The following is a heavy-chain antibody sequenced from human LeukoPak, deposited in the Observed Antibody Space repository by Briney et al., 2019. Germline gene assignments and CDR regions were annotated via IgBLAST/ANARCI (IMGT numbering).Heavy chain of an antibody. Sequence: SETLSLTCTVSGGSISSYYWSWIRQPPGQGLEWIGFIDYSGSTSYNPSLKSRVTISLDTSKNQFSLSLSSVTDADTAIYYCARESTRVRGVMKNWGQGTLVTVSS. CDR2: IDYSGST. D-gene: IGHD3-10*02. CDR3: ARESTRVRGVMKN. CDR1: GGSISSYY. V-gene: IGHV4-59*01. J-gene: IGHJ4*02.